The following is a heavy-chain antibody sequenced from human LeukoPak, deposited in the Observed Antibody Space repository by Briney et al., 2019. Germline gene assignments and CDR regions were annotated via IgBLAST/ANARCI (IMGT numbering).Heavy chain of an antibody. J-gene: IGHJ5*02. CDR3: ARDRAATQDRVEFDP. CDR1: GFSVSDCY. D-gene: IGHD2-15*01. V-gene: IGHV3-66*03. CDR2: IRGSGET. Sequence: PGGSLRLSCAVSGFSVSDCYMSWVRQAPGKGLEWVSLIRGSGETFYADSVKGRFTISRDDSKNTVYLQMSSLRVEDTAVYFCARDRAATQDRVEFDPWGQGTLVNVSS.